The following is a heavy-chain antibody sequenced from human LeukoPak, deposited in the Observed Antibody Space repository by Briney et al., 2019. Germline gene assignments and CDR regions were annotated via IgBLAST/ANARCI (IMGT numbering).Heavy chain of an antibody. Sequence: ASVKVSCKASGYSFTSCDINWVRQATGQGLEWVGSMNPNSGNTDYAQKLQGRITMTRSTSISTAYMELSSLRSEDTAVYYCARGDYWGQGTLVTVSS. J-gene: IGHJ4*02. CDR3: ARGDY. CDR2: MNPNSGNT. V-gene: IGHV1-8*01. CDR1: GYSFTSCD.